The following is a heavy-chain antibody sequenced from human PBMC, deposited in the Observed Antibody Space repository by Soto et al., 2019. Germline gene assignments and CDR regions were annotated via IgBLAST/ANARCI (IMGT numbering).Heavy chain of an antibody. J-gene: IGHJ4*02. Sequence: ASVKVSCKASGYTFTGYYMHWVRQAPGQGLEWMGWINPNSGGTNYAQKFQGWVTMTRDTSISTAYMELSRLRSDDTAVCYCARGLGYCSGGSCYTYLNWNHDSFDYWGQGTLVTVSS. CDR3: ARGLGYCSGGSCYTYLNWNHDSFDY. CDR2: INPNSGGT. CDR1: GYTFTGYY. D-gene: IGHD2-15*01. V-gene: IGHV1-2*04.